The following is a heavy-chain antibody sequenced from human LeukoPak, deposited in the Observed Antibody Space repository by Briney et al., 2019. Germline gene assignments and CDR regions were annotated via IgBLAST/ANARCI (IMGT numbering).Heavy chain of an antibody. D-gene: IGHD3-3*01. CDR1: GYTFTSYD. CDR3: AKDWDPLTISEYYMDV. V-gene: IGHV1-8*03. CDR2: MNPNSGNT. J-gene: IGHJ6*03. Sequence: ASVKVSCKASGYTFTSYDINWVRQATGQGLEWMGWMNPNSGNTGYAQKFQGRVTITRNTSISTAYMELSSLRSEDTAVYYCAKDWDPLTISEYYMDVWGKGTTVTVSS.